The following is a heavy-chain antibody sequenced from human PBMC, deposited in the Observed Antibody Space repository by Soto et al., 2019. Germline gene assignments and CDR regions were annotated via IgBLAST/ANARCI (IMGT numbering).Heavy chain of an antibody. D-gene: IGHD6-19*01. CDR3: AKDLYGAGWYNYFDP. V-gene: IGHV3-30*18. CDR1: GFTFSTTG. J-gene: IGHJ5*02. Sequence: QVQLVESGGGVVQPGRSLRLSCAASGFTFSTTGMHWVRQDPGKGLEWVAMISHDGGAKYYADSVKGLFIISRDTSNHTLYLQMNSLRPEDTAVYHGAKDLYGAGWYNYFDPRGQGTLVTVSS. CDR2: ISHDGGAK.